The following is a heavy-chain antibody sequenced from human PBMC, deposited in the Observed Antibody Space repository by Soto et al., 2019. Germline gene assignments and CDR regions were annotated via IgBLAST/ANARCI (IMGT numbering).Heavy chain of an antibody. CDR1: GYTFTSYD. V-gene: IGHV1-8*01. D-gene: IGHD4-17*01. Sequence: ASVKVSCKASGYTFTSYDINWVRQATRQGLEWIRWMNPNSGNTGYAKKFQGRVTMTRNTSISTAYMELSSLRSEDTAVYYCARGDYGDYAGGDYFDYWGQGTLVTVSS. CDR3: ARGDYGDYAGGDYFDY. CDR2: MNPNSGNT. J-gene: IGHJ4*02.